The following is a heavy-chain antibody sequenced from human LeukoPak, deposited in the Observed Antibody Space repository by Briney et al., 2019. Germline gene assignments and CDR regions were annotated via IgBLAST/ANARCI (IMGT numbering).Heavy chain of an antibody. CDR3: ARGVAAAGNPHPDY. J-gene: IGHJ4*02. CDR2: IYYSGST. Sequence: SETLSLTCTVSGGSISSYYWSWIRQPPGKGLEWIGYIYYSGSTNYNPSLMSRVTISVDTSKNQFSLKLSSVTAADTAVYYCARGVAAAGNPHPDYWGQGTLVTVSS. CDR1: GGSISSYY. V-gene: IGHV4-59*12. D-gene: IGHD6-13*01.